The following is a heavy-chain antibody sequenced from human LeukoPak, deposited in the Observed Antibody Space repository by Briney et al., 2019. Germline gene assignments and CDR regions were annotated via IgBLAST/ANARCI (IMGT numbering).Heavy chain of an antibody. Sequence: PSETLSLTCTVSGGSISSGSYYWSWIRQPAGKGLEWIGRIYTSGSTNYNPSLKSRVTISVDTSKNQFSLKLSSVTAADTAAYYCARGGYSYGRPYDYWGQGTLVTVSS. CDR2: IYTSGST. CDR1: GGSISSGSYY. D-gene: IGHD5-18*01. V-gene: IGHV4-61*02. CDR3: ARGGYSYGRPYDY. J-gene: IGHJ4*02.